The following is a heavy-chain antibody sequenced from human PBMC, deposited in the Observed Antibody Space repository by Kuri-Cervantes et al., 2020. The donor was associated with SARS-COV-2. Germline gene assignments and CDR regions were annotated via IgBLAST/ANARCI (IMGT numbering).Heavy chain of an antibody. CDR3: ARASVWRFDP. Sequence: SETLSLTCAVSGYSISSGYYWGWIRQPPGKGLEWIGSIYHSGSTYYNPSLKSRVTISVDTSKNQFSLKLSSVTAADTAVYYCARASVWRFDPWGQGTLVTVSS. CDR2: IYHSGST. D-gene: IGHD2-8*01. J-gene: IGHJ5*02. V-gene: IGHV4-38-2*01. CDR1: GYSISSGYY.